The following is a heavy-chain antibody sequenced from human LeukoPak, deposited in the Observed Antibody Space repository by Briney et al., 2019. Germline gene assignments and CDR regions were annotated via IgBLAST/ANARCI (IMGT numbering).Heavy chain of an antibody. CDR1: GGTFSSYA. Sequence: ASVKVSCKAPGGTFSSYAISWVRQAPGQRLEWMGRIIPIFGTANCAQKFKGRVTITTDESTSTAYMELSSLRSEDTAVYYCARARAYYYDSSGYPDAFDIWGQGTMVTVSS. CDR3: ARARAYYYDSSGYPDAFDI. D-gene: IGHD3-22*01. V-gene: IGHV1-69*05. J-gene: IGHJ3*02. CDR2: IIPIFGTA.